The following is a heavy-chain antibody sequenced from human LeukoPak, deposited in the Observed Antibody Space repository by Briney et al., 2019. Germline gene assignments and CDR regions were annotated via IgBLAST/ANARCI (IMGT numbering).Heavy chain of an antibody. CDR3: ARVHLDCSSTSCYRVEYFQH. D-gene: IGHD2-2*02. CDR2: INPNSGGT. Sequence: ASVKVSCKASGYTFTGYYMHWVRQAPGQGLEWMGWINPNSGGTNYAQKFQGGVTMTRDTSISTAYMELSRPRSDDTAVYYCARVHLDCSSTSCYRVEYFQHWGQGTLVTVSS. J-gene: IGHJ1*01. V-gene: IGHV1-2*02. CDR1: GYTFTGYY.